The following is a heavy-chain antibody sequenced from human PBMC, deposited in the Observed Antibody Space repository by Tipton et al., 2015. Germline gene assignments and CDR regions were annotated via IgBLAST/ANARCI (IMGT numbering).Heavy chain of an antibody. V-gene: IGHV4-31*03. CDR2: IHYSGNT. D-gene: IGHD5-24*01. CDR1: GGSIKRDGYY. J-gene: IGHJ4*02. CDR3: AREAYNSNYFDY. Sequence: TLSLTCTVSGGSIKRDGYYWSWIRQHPGKGLEWIGYIHYSGNTYYNPSLKSRVTVSVDTWENQFSLKVISVTAADTAVYYSAREAYNSNYFDYWGPGTLVTVSS.